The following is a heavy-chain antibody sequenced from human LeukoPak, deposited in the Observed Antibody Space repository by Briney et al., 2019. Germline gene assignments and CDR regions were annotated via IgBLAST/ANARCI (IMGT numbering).Heavy chain of an antibody. CDR2: IKQDGSEK. J-gene: IGHJ4*02. D-gene: IGHD3-22*01. CDR1: GFTFSSYW. V-gene: IGHV3-7*01. Sequence: GGSLRLSCAASGFTFSSYWMSWVRQAPRKGLEWVANIKQDGSEKYYVDSVKGRFTISRDNAKNSLYLQMNSLRAEDTAVYYCARDRGYYDSSGYYLPYYFDYWGQGTLVTVSS. CDR3: ARDRGYYDSSGYYLPYYFDY.